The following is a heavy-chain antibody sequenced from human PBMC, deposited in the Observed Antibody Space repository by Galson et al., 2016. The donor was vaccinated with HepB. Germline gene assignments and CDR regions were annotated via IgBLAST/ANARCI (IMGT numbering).Heavy chain of an antibody. Sequence: SETLSLTCTVSGGSISSRSYYWGWIRQPPGKGLDWIGSIHYSGNTYYNPSLKSRVTISVDTSRNQFSLKLSSVTAADTAVYYSARLVYSGYVPDAFDIWGQGTMVTVSS. V-gene: IGHV4-39*01. J-gene: IGHJ3*02. D-gene: IGHD5-12*01. CDR3: ARLVYSGYVPDAFDI. CDR1: GGSISSRSYY. CDR2: IHYSGNT.